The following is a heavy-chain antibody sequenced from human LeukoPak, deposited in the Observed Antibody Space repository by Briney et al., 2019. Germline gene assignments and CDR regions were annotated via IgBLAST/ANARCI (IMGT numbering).Heavy chain of an antibody. V-gene: IGHV1-18*01. Sequence: GASVKVSCKASGYTFTSYGISWMRQAPGQGLEWMGWISAYNGNTNYAQKLQGRVTMTTDTSTSTAYMELRSLRSDDTAVYYCARDAYSRFRRYNWFDPWGQGTLVTVSS. CDR1: GYTFTSYG. CDR2: ISAYNGNT. D-gene: IGHD3-16*01. J-gene: IGHJ5*02. CDR3: ARDAYSRFRRYNWFDP.